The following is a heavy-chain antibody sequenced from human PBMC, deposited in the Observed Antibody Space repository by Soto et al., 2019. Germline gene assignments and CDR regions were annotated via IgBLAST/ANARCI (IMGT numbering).Heavy chain of an antibody. J-gene: IGHJ5*02. CDR3: ARDRYPVDYSSLNWCDP. CDR2: INAGNGNT. CDR1: GYTFTSYA. D-gene: IGHD6-13*01. Sequence: QVQLVQSGAEVKKPGASVKDSCKSSGYTFTSYAMNWVRQAPGQRLEWMGWINAGNGNTKYSQKFQGRVTITRDTSASTAYMELSSLRSEDTAVYYCARDRYPVDYSSLNWCDPGGQGTLVTVSS. V-gene: IGHV1-3*01.